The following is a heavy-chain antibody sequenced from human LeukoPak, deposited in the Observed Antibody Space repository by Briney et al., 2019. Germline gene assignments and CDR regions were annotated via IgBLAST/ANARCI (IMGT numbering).Heavy chain of an antibody. CDR2: IKQDGSEK. Sequence: GGSLRLSCAASGFTFTSYWMNWVRQAPGMGLEWVANIKQDGSEKYYVDSVKGRFTNSRDNAKNSLYLQMNSLRAEDTAVYYCARDPDRDGVDYWGQGTLVTVSS. D-gene: IGHD1-14*01. V-gene: IGHV3-7*01. J-gene: IGHJ4*02. CDR1: GFTFTSYW. CDR3: ARDPDRDGVDY.